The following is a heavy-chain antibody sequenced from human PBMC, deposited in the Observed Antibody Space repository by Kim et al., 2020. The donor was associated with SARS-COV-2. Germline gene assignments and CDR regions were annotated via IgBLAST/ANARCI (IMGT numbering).Heavy chain of an antibody. CDR1: GFTFKSHG. Sequence: GGSLRLSCAVSGFTFKSHGMHWVRQVIGKGLEWISIIETGGETYYADSVKGRFTISRENAKNSLFFQMSSLRVGDTGVFYCVRDGLGSLPYSMDVWGQGT. J-gene: IGHJ6*01. D-gene: IGHD3-10*01. CDR2: IETGGET. CDR3: VRDGLGSLPYSMDV. V-gene: IGHV3-13*01.